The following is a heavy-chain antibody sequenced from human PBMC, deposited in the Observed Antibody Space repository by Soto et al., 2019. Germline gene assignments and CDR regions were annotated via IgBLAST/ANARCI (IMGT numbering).Heavy chain of an antibody. Sequence: EVQLVESGGGLVQPGGSLRLSCAASGFTFSSYSMNWVRQAPGKGLEWVSYISSSSSTIYYADSVKGRFTISRDNAKNSLYLQMNRLRAEDTAVYYCARAGTVLLWFGELSLPDYWGQGTLVTVSA. CDR3: ARAGTVLLWFGELSLPDY. D-gene: IGHD3-10*01. CDR1: GFTFSSYS. V-gene: IGHV3-48*01. CDR2: ISSSSSTI. J-gene: IGHJ4*02.